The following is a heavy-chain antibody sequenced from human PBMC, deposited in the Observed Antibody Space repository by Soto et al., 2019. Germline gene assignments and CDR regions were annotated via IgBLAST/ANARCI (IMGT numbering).Heavy chain of an antibody. CDR3: ARVRGAGTYYYYYYGMDV. V-gene: IGHV4-4*02. CDR2: IYHSGST. J-gene: IGHJ6*02. D-gene: IGHD3-10*01. CDR1: GGSISSSNW. Sequence: QVQLQESGPGLVKPSGTLSLTCAVSGGSISSSNWWSWVRQPPGKGLEWIGEIYHSGSTNYNPSLQNRDTISVDKSKKQFSLKLSSVTAADTAVYYCARVRGAGTYYYYYYGMDVWGQGTTVTVSS.